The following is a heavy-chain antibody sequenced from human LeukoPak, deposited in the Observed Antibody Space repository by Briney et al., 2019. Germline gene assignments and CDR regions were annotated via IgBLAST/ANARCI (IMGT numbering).Heavy chain of an antibody. Sequence: KSSETLSLTCAVYGGSFSGYYWGWIRQPPGKGLEWIGEINHSGSTNYNPSLKSRVTISVGTSKNQFSLKLSSVTAADTAVYYCARVDCSSTSCPAGNAFDIWGQGTMVTVSS. CDR3: ARVDCSSTSCPAGNAFDI. J-gene: IGHJ3*02. CDR2: INHSGST. CDR1: GGSFSGYY. D-gene: IGHD2-2*01. V-gene: IGHV4-34*01.